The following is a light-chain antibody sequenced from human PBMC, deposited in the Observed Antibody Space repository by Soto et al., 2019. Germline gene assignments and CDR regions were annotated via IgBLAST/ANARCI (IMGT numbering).Light chain of an antibody. CDR2: DAS. CDR3: QQRSDWPST. Sequence: EIVLTQSPATLSLSPGDRATLSCRASQSVSSYLAWYQQKPGQAPRLLIYDASNRAAGIPARFSGSGSGTDFTLTITSLEPEDFAVYYCQQRSDWPSTFCGGTKVEIK. J-gene: IGKJ4*01. CDR1: QSVSSY. V-gene: IGKV3-11*01.